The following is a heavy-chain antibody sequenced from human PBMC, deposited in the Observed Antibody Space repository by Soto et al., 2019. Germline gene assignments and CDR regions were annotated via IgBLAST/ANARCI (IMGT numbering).Heavy chain of an antibody. CDR1: GGSISSYY. J-gene: IGHJ4*02. CDR3: ARDRVYYYDSSGYYYFDY. D-gene: IGHD3-22*01. CDR2: IYTSGST. Sequence: SETLSLTCTVSGGSISSYYWSWIRQPAGKGLEWIGRIYTSGSTNYNPSLKSRVTMSVDTSKNQFSLKLSSVTAADTAVYYCARDRVYYYDSSGYYYFDYWGQGTLVTAPQ. V-gene: IGHV4-4*07.